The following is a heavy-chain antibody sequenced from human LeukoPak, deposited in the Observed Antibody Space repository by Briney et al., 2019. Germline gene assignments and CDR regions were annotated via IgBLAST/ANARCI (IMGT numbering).Heavy chain of an antibody. V-gene: IGHV7-4-1*02. J-gene: IGHJ3*02. CDR1: GYTFTSYA. CDR3: ARGYYYDSSGYYQTSSDAFDI. Sequence: ASVKVSCKASGYTFTSYAMNWVRQAPGQGLEWMGWINTNTGNPTYAQGFTGRFVFSLDTSVSTAYLQISSLKAEDTAVYYCARGYYYDSSGYYQTSSDAFDIWGQGTMVTVSS. D-gene: IGHD3-22*01. CDR2: INTNTGNP.